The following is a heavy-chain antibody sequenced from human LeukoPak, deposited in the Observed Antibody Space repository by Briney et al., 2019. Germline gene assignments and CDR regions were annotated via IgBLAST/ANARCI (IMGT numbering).Heavy chain of an antibody. CDR3: ARGGWYTGSWYENAFDI. V-gene: IGHV3-33*01. CDR2: ICYDGSNK. D-gene: IGHD6-13*01. CDR1: GFTFSSYG. Sequence: GGSLRLSCAASGFTFSSYGMHWVRQAPGKGLEWVALICYDGSNKYYGDSVKGRFTISRDNSKNTLYLQMNSLRAEDTAVYYCARGGWYTGSWYENAFDIWGQGTMVTVSS. J-gene: IGHJ3*02.